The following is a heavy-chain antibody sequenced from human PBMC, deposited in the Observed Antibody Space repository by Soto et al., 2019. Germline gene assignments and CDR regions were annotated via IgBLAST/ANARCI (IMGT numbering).Heavy chain of an antibody. J-gene: IGHJ5*02. CDR3: ARGYCSSTSCEKENWFDP. CDR2: ISGSGGST. V-gene: IGHV3-23*01. D-gene: IGHD2-2*01. Sequence: PGGSLRLSCAASGFTFSSYAMSWVRQAPGKGLEWVSAISGSGGSTYYADSVKGRFTISRDNSKNTPYLQMNSLRAEDTAVYYCARGYCSSTSCEKENWFDPWGQGTLVTVSS. CDR1: GFTFSSYA.